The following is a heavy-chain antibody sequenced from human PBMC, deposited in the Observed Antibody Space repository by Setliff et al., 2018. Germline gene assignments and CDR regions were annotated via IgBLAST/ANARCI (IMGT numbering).Heavy chain of an antibody. CDR1: GFTFSYYG. J-gene: IGHJ5*02. Sequence: GGSLRLSCAASGFTFSYYGIHWVRQAPGKGLEWVANIMQDGGAQYYLDSVKGRFTVSRDDSDNTLYLQMNSLRMEDTAVYYCTADDYTNFLCDTWGQGTLVTVSS. D-gene: IGHD4-4*01. CDR3: TADDYTNFLCDT. V-gene: IGHV3-7*03. CDR2: IMQDGGAQ.